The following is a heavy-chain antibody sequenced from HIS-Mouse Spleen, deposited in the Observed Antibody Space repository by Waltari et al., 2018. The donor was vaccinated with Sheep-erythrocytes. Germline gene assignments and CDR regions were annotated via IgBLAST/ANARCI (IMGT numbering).Heavy chain of an antibody. J-gene: IGHJ1*01. D-gene: IGHD6-13*01. CDR3: ARGAYSSSWYPFQH. CDR1: GFTFSSYA. Sequence: SCAASGFTFSSYAMHWVRQAPGKGLEWVAVISYDGSNKYYADSVKGRFTISRDNYKNTLYLQMNSLRAEDTAVYYCARGAYSSSWYPFQHWGQGTLVTVSS. V-gene: IGHV3-30-3*01. CDR2: ISYDGSNK.